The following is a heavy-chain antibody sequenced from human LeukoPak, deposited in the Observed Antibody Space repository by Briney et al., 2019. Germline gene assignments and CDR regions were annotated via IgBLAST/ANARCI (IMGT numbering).Heavy chain of an antibody. J-gene: IGHJ4*02. CDR2: INPSGGST. V-gene: IGHV1-46*01. D-gene: IGHD6-13*01. CDR3: AKDGVGIAAAGTFDY. Sequence: ASVKVSCKASGYTFTSYYMHWVRQAPGQGLEWMGIINPSGGSTSYARKFQGRVTMTRDTSTSTVYMELSSLRAEDTAVYYCAKDGVGIAAAGTFDYWGQGTLVTVSS. CDR1: GYTFTSYY.